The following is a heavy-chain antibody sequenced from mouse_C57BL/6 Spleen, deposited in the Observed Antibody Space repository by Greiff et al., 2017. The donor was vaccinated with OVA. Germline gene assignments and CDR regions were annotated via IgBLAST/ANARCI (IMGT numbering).Heavy chain of an antibody. Sequence: VQLQQPGAELVKPGASVKLSCKASGYTFTSYWMHWVKQRPGQGLEWIGMIHPNSGSTNYNEKFKSKATLTVDKSSSTAYMQLSSLTSEDSAVYYCARAPLLLRVSYWGQGTLVTVSA. D-gene: IGHD1-1*01. CDR1: GYTFTSYW. J-gene: IGHJ3*01. V-gene: IGHV1-64*01. CDR3: ARAPLLLRVSY. CDR2: IHPNSGST.